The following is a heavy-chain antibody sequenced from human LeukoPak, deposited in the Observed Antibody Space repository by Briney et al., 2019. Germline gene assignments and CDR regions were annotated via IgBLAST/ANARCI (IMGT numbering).Heavy chain of an antibody. Sequence: PGGSLRLSCAASGFTFSNYGMHWVRQAPGKGLEWVAFIRFDGSNKYYAGSVKGRFTISRDNSKNTLYLQMNSLRAEDTAVYYCAKDGKYCSRTSCCERYYYMDVWGKGTTVTVSS. J-gene: IGHJ6*03. V-gene: IGHV3-30*02. D-gene: IGHD2-2*01. CDR1: GFTFSNYG. CDR2: IRFDGSNK. CDR3: AKDGKYCSRTSCCERYYYMDV.